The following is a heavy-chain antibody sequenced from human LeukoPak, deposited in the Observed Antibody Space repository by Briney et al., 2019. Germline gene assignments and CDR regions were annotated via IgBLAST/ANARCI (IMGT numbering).Heavy chain of an antibody. CDR1: GGSISSYY. CDR2: IYTSGST. Sequence: SETLSLTCTVSGGSISSYYWSWIRQPAGKGLEWIGRIYTSGSTNYNPSLKSRVTMSVDTSRNQFSLKLSSVTAADTAVYYCARVIRTYYYGSGTASSYYGMDVWGQGTTVTVSS. V-gene: IGHV4-4*07. CDR3: ARVIRTYYYGSGTASSYYGMDV. J-gene: IGHJ6*02. D-gene: IGHD3-10*01.